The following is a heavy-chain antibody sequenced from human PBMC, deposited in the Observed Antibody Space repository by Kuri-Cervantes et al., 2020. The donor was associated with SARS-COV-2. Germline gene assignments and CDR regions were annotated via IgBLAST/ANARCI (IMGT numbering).Heavy chain of an antibody. J-gene: IGHJ4*02. V-gene: IGHV5-10-1*01. D-gene: IGHD3-10*01. CDR3: ASNYYGSGK. Sequence: KVSCKGSGYSFTSYWISWVRQMPGKGLEWMGRIDPSDSYTNYSPSFKGHVTISADKSISTAYLQWSSLKASDTAMYYCASNYYGSGKWGQGTLVTVSS. CDR2: IDPSDSYT. CDR1: GYSFTSYW.